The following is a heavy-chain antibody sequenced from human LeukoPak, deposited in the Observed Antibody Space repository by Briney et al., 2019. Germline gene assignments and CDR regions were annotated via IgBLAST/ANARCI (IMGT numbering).Heavy chain of an antibody. CDR2: ISWNSGSI. CDR1: GFTFDDYA. CDR3: AKSQFQYGEHVDY. V-gene: IGHV3-9*01. J-gene: IGHJ4*02. Sequence: GGSLRLSCAASGFTFDDYAMHWVRQAPGKGLEWVSGISWNSGSIGYADSVKGRFTISRDNAKNSLYLQMNSLRAEDTALYYCAKSQFQYGEHVDYWGQGTLVTVSS. D-gene: IGHD1/OR15-1a*01.